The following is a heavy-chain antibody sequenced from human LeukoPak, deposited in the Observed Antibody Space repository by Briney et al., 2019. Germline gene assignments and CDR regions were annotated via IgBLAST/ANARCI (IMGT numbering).Heavy chain of an antibody. D-gene: IGHD1-26*01. CDR2: ISGSGGST. J-gene: IGHJ4*02. CDR3: AKGEVGATIVDIDY. Sequence: GGSLRLSCAASGFTFSSYAMSWVRQATGKGLEWVSAISGSGGSTYYADSVKGRFTISRDNSKNTLYLQMNSLGAEDTAVYYCAKGEVGATIVDIDYWGQGTLVTVSS. V-gene: IGHV3-23*01. CDR1: GFTFSSYA.